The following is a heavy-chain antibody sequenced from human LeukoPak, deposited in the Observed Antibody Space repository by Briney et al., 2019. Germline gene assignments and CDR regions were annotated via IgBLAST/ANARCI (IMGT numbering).Heavy chain of an antibody. V-gene: IGHV3-23*01. D-gene: IGHD3-3*01. CDR3: AKVFSTDYDFWSGSPTNYFDY. CDR1: RFTFSSYA. CDR2: ISGSGGST. Sequence: PGGSLRLSCAASRFTFSSYAMSWVRQAPGKGLEWVSAISGSGGSTYYADSVKGRFTISRDNSKNTLYLQMNSLRAEDTAVYYCAKVFSTDYDFWSGSPTNYFDYWGQGTLVTVSS. J-gene: IGHJ4*02.